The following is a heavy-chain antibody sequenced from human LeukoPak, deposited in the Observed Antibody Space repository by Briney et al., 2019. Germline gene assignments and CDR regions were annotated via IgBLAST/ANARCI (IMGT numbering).Heavy chain of an antibody. J-gene: IGHJ6*03. CDR1: GGSISSSSYY. CDR3: ARSMGFAPHYYYMDV. CDR2: IYYSGST. Sequence: SETLSLTCTVSGGSISSSSYYWGWIRQPPGKGLEWIGSIYYSGSTYYNPSLKSRVTISVDTSKNQFSLNLTSVTAADTAVYYCARSMGFAPHYYYMDVWGKGTTVTVSS. V-gene: IGHV4-39*01. D-gene: IGHD2-21*01.